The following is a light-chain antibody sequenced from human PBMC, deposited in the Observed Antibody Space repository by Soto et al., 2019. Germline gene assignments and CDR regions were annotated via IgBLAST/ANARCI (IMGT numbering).Light chain of an antibody. CDR3: CSFAGSYTFWV. CDR2: DVS. Sequence: QSALTQPRSVSGSPGQSVTISCTGTSSDVGDYNYVSWYQQYPGKPPKLVIYDVSKRPSGVPDRFSGSKSGTTASLTISGLQAEDEADYYCCSFAGSYTFWVFGGGTKLTVL. J-gene: IGLJ3*02. V-gene: IGLV2-11*01. CDR1: SSDVGDYNY.